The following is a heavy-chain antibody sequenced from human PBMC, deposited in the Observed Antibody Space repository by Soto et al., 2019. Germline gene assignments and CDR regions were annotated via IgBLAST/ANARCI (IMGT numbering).Heavy chain of an antibody. CDR2: IIPMYGPA. CDR3: ARVTSMVRGVIDNWFDT. J-gene: IGHJ5*01. D-gene: IGHD3-10*01. V-gene: IGHV1-69*01. Sequence: QVPLVQSGAEVKKPGSSVTVSCKASGGTFSSYAIHWVRQAPGQGLEWMGGIIPMYGPAKYAQRFQGRVTITADESTTTVYMELTSLTSQDTTVYYCARVTSMVRGVIDNWFDTWSYGTLFTVSS. CDR1: GGTFSSYA.